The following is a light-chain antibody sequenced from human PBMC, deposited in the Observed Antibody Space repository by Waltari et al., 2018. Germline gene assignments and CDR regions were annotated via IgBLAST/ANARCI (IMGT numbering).Light chain of an antibody. CDR1: SCSIASHY. Sequence: NFMLTQPHSLSESPGKTVTLSCTRRSCSIASHYLQGFHQRPGSAPTTVIYEDNQRPSGVPDRFSGSIDTSSNSASLTISGLTTEDEADYYCQSYDSSSRVFGGGTKLTVL. CDR3: QSYDSSSRV. J-gene: IGLJ3*02. CDR2: EDN. V-gene: IGLV6-57*03.